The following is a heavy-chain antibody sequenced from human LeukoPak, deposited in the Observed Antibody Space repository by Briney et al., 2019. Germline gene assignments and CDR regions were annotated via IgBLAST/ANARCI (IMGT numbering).Heavy chain of an antibody. D-gene: IGHD6-6*01. Sequence: KASETLSLTCAVHGGSFSGYYWSWIRQPPGKGLEWIGEINHSGSTNYNPSLKSRVTISVDTSKNQFSLKLSSVTAADAAVYYCARESIAARPWYFDYWGQGTLVTVSS. CDR1: GGSFSGYY. V-gene: IGHV4-34*01. CDR2: INHSGST. J-gene: IGHJ4*02. CDR3: ARESIAARPWYFDY.